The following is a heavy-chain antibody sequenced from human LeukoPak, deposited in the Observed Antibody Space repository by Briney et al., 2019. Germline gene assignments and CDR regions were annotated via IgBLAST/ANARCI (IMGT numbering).Heavy chain of an antibody. D-gene: IGHD3-22*01. J-gene: IGHJ4*02. V-gene: IGHV1-2*02. CDR3: SGQVVGYDDSGYYFYFDY. CDR2: INPNSGGT. Sequence: ASVKVSCKASGYTFTGYYMHWVRQAPGQGLEWMGWINPNSGGTNYAQKLQGRVTMTTDTSTSTAYLELRSMRSDDPAVHYCSGQVVGYDDSGYYFYFDYWGQGTLVTVSS. CDR1: GYTFTGYY.